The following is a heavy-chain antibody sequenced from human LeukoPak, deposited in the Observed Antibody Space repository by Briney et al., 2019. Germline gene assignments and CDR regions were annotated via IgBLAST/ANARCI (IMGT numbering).Heavy chain of an antibody. CDR3: ARARSSYGYGDAFDI. V-gene: IGHV3-30*02. Sequence: GGSLRLSCAASGFTFSIYGMHWVRQAPGKGLEWVAFIRYDGSNKYYADSVKGRFTISRDNSKNTLYLQMNSLRAEDTAVYYCARARSSYGYGDAFDIWGQGTTVTVSS. CDR2: IRYDGSNK. J-gene: IGHJ3*02. D-gene: IGHD5-18*01. CDR1: GFTFSIYG.